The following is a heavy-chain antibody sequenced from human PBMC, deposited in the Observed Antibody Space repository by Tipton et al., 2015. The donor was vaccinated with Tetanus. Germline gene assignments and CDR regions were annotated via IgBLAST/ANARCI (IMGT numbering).Heavy chain of an antibody. CDR3: ARGPYHYGDYYFDY. J-gene: IGHJ4*02. Sequence: SGFTFSSYGMHWVRQAPGKGLEWVAVIWYDGSNKYYADSVKGRFTISRDNSNNTLYVQMDSLRAEDTAVYYCARGPYHYGDYYFDYWGRGTLVTVSS. V-gene: IGHV3-33*01. CDR1: GFTFSSYG. CDR2: IWYDGSNK. D-gene: IGHD4-17*01.